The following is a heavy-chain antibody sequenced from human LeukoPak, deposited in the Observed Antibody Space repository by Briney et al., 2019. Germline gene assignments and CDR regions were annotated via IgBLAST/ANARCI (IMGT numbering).Heavy chain of an antibody. Sequence: GGSLRLSCAASGFTFSSYWMNWVRQAPGKRLEWVANIKQDGSEKYYVDSVKGRFTISRDNAKNSLYLQMDSLRAEDTAVYYCARGPTNGQAFDYWGQGTLVSVSS. CDR2: IKQDGSEK. CDR3: ARGPTNGQAFDY. CDR1: GFTFSSYW. J-gene: IGHJ4*02. V-gene: IGHV3-7*01. D-gene: IGHD2-8*01.